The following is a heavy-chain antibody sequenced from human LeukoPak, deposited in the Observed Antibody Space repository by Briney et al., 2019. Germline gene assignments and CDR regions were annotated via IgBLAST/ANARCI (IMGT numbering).Heavy chain of an antibody. CDR1: GDSVSNNSAA. CDR2: TYTGSKWYN. CDR3: ARDLTGSGTRYFDD. Sequence: PSQTLSLTCAISGDSVSNNSAAWNWPGQSPSRGLEWLGSTYTGSKWYNDYALAVKSRMTINPATSKNQFSLQLNSVSPEDTAVYYCARDLTGSGTRYFDDWGEGTLVTVSS. J-gene: IGHJ4*02. V-gene: IGHV6-1*01. D-gene: IGHD3-10*01.